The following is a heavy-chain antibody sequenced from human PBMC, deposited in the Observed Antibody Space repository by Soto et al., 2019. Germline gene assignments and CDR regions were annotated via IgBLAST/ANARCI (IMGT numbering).Heavy chain of an antibody. D-gene: IGHD1-20*01. CDR3: ARDRMSKGKDNWNPTTTNWFDP. CDR1: GGSISSGDYY. CDR2: IYYSGST. J-gene: IGHJ5*02. Sequence: PSETLSLTCTVSGGSISSGDYYWSWIRQPPGKGLEWIGYIYYSGSTYYNPSLKSRVTISVDTSKNQFSLKLSSVTAADTAVYYCARDRMSKGKDNWNPTTTNWFDPWGQGTLVTVSS. V-gene: IGHV4-30-4*01.